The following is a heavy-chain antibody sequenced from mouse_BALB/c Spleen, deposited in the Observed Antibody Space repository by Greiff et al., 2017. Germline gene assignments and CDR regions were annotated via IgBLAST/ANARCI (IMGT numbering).Heavy chain of an antibody. CDR3: ATTVVAPPYYYAMDY. D-gene: IGHD1-1*01. Sequence: VQVVESGPGLVAPSQSLSITCTVSGFSLTSYGVHWVRQPPGKGLEWLGVIWAGGSTNYNSALMSRLSISKDNSKSQVFLKMNSLQTDDTAMYYCATTVVAPPYYYAMDYWGQGTSVTVSS. V-gene: IGHV2-9*02. CDR1: GFSLTSYG. J-gene: IGHJ4*01. CDR2: IWAGGST.